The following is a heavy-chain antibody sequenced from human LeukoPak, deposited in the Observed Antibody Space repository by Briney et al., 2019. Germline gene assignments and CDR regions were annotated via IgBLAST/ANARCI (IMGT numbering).Heavy chain of an antibody. CDR2: IKQDGSEK. Sequence: GGSLRLSCAASGFTFSTCWMSWVRQAPGEGLEWVANIKQDGSEKYYVDSVKGRFTISRDNAKNSLYLQMNSLRAEDTAVYYCARDSSGYANDAFDIWGQGTMVTVSS. J-gene: IGHJ3*02. V-gene: IGHV3-7*01. D-gene: IGHD3-22*01. CDR3: ARDSSGYANDAFDI. CDR1: GFTFSTCW.